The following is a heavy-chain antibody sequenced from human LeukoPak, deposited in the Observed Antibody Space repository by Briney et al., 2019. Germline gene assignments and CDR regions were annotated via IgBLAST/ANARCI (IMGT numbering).Heavy chain of an antibody. J-gene: IGHJ4*02. CDR3: ARVLGELLFYY. CDR2: IYYNGYT. CDR1: GGSIGTYY. V-gene: IGHV4-59*01. Sequence: SETLSLTCTVSGGSIGTYYWSWIRQPPGKGLEWIGYIYYNGYTDYNPSLKSRVTISLHTSKNQFSLNLSSVTAADTAVYYCARVLGELLFYYWGQGTLVTVSS. D-gene: IGHD3-10*02.